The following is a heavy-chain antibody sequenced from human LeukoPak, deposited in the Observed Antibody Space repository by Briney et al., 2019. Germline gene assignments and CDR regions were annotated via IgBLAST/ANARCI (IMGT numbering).Heavy chain of an antibody. Sequence: GASVKVSCKASGYTFTSYGISWVRQAPGQGLEWMGWISAYNGNTNYAQKLQGRVTMTTDTSTSTAYMELRSLRSDDTAVYYCARGSRVWFGELLGDYWGQGTLVTVSS. D-gene: IGHD3-10*01. CDR1: GYTFTSYG. V-gene: IGHV1-18*01. J-gene: IGHJ4*02. CDR3: ARGSRVWFGELLGDY. CDR2: ISAYNGNT.